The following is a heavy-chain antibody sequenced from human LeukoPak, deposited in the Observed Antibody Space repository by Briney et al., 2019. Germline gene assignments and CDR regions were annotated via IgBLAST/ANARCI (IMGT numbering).Heavy chain of an antibody. D-gene: IGHD1-26*01. CDR1: GFTFRSYA. CDR3: VKDVSGSYAFDY. CDR2: INDNGGRT. V-gene: IGHV3-64D*09. Sequence: GGSLRLSCSASGFTFRSYAMHWVRQAPGKGLEYVSGINDNGGRTHYGDSVKGRFTISRDNSKSTLYLQMSTLRPEDTAVYYCVKDVSGSYAFDYWGQGTLVTVSS. J-gene: IGHJ4*02.